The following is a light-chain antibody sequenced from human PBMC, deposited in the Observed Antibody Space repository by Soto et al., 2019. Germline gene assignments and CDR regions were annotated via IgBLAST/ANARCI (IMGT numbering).Light chain of an antibody. Sequence: SYELTQPPSVSVAPGQTARITCGGNNIGTYSVHWYQQKPGQAPVLVVHDDSDRPSGIPDRFSGSKSENTATLSISRVEAGDDADYYCQVWRGLSDHPYVLGTGTKVTVL. CDR3: QVWRGLSDHPYV. V-gene: IGLV3-21*02. J-gene: IGLJ1*01. CDR1: NIGTYS. CDR2: DDS.